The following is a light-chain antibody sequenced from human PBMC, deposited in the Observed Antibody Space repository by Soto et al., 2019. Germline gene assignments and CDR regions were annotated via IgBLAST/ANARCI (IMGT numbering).Light chain of an antibody. CDR2: AAS. J-gene: IGKJ1*01. CDR3: QQSYSTPWT. Sequence: IQLTQSPSSLSASVGDRVTITCRASQDISGYVAWYQQRPGRAPQLLIYAASALQTGVPSRFSGSGSGTDFTLTISSLQPEDFATYYCQQSYSTPWTFGQGTKVEIK. CDR1: QDISGY. V-gene: IGKV1-39*01.